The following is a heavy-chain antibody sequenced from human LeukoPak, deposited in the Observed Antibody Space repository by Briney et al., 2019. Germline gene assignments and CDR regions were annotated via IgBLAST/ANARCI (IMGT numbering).Heavy chain of an antibody. D-gene: IGHD2-15*01. V-gene: IGHV3-11*01. J-gene: IGHJ6*02. CDR3: AREPTHSQVFIYGMDV. Sequence: GGPLRLSCASSGFTFSDYYMSWIRQAPGKGLEWVSYISSSGSTIYYADSVKGRFTISRDNAKNSLYLQMNSLRAEDTAVYYCAREPTHSQVFIYGMDVWGQGTTVTVSS. CDR1: GFTFSDYY. CDR2: ISSSGSTI.